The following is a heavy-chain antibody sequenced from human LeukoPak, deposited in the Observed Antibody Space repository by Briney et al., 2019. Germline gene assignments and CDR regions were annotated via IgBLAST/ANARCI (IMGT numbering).Heavy chain of an antibody. CDR1: GYTFTGYY. CDR2: ISPNSGGT. J-gene: IGHJ3*02. D-gene: IGHD2-2*02. V-gene: IGHV1-2*02. Sequence: ASVKVSCKASGYTFTGYYMHWVRQAPGHGLEWMGWISPNSGGTNYAQRFQGRVTMTRDTSISTAYMELSRLRSDDTAVYYCARERGYCSISSCYTSDAFDIWGQGTMVTVSS. CDR3: ARERGYCSISSCYTSDAFDI.